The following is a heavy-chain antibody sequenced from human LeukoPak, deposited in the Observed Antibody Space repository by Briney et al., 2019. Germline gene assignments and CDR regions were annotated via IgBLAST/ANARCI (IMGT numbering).Heavy chain of an antibody. Sequence: ASAKVSCKASGGTFSSYAISWVRQAPGRGLEWMGRIIPIFGTANYAQKFQGRVTITTDESTSTAYMELSSLRSEDTAVYYCAREFFDSSGYYHEYYFDYWGQGTLVTVSS. J-gene: IGHJ4*02. CDR3: AREFFDSSGYYHEYYFDY. D-gene: IGHD3-22*01. CDR1: GGTFSSYA. V-gene: IGHV1-69*05. CDR2: IIPIFGTA.